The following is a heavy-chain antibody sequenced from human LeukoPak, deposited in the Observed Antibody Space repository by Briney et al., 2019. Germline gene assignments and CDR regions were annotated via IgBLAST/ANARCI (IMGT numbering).Heavy chain of an antibody. D-gene: IGHD3-3*01. Sequence: ASVKVSCKASGYTFTSYDINWVRQATGQGLECMGWMNPNSGNTGYAQKFQGRVTITRNTSISTAYMELSSLRSEDTAVYYCARGLFSSERFLEWLLYGGRFDLWGQGTLVTVSS. CDR1: GYTFTSYD. CDR2: MNPNSGNT. CDR3: ARGLFSSERFLEWLLYGGRFDL. J-gene: IGHJ5*02. V-gene: IGHV1-8*03.